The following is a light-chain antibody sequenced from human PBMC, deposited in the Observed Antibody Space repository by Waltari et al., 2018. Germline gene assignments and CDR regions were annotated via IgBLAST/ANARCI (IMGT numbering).Light chain of an antibody. V-gene: IGLV1-40*01. CDR1: SSNIGAGHG. Sequence: QSVLTQPNSLSGAPGPRVTISCTGSSSNIGAGHGVQWYQQFPGTAPKLRIYDNRIQPSRVPPQFSASQSGTSASLAITVLQAEDAADYYCQSYDSSLRFFYVLGTGTNVTV. J-gene: IGLJ1*01. CDR3: QSYDSSLRFFYV. CDR2: DNR.